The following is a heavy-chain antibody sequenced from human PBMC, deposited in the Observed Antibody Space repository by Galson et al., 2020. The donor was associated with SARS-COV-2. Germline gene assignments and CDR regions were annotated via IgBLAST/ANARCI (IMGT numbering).Heavy chain of an antibody. V-gene: IGHV1-8*03. J-gene: IGHJ6*03. CDR2: MNPKSGNT. CDR3: ARASKHYNFLTGYLNYYYYYMDV. D-gene: IGHD3-9*01. Sequence: ASVKVSCEASGYTFANYDVNWVRQATGQGLEWMGWMNPKSGNTGYAQRFQGRVTITRDTSINTAYLELSSLRSEDTAVYYCARASKHYNFLTGYLNYYYYYMDVWGTGTTGTIAS. CDR1: GYTFANYD.